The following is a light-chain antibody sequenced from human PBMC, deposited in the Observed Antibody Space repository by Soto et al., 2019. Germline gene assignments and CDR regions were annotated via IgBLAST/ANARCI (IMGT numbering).Light chain of an antibody. CDR2: GAS. J-gene: IGKJ1*01. CDR3: QQYGSSPWT. V-gene: IGKV3-20*01. CDR1: QSVSSN. Sequence: EIVLTEAPATLSVSPWERATLSFRASQSVSSNLAWYQQKPGQAPRLLIYGASSRATGIPDRFSGSGSGTDFTLTISRLEPEDFAVYYCQQYGSSPWTFGQGTKVDI.